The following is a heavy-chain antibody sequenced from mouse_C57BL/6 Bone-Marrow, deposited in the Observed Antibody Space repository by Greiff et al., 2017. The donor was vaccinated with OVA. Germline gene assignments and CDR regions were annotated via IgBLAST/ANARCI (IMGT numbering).Heavy chain of an antibody. Sequence: QVQLQQSGAELVRPGASVTLSCKASGYTFTDYEMHWVKQTPVHGLEWIGAIDPETGGTAYNQKFKGKAILTADKSSSTAYMELRSLTSEDSAVYYCTRFDWDGAMDYWGQGTSVTVSS. D-gene: IGHD4-1*01. CDR2: IDPETGGT. CDR3: TRFDWDGAMDY. J-gene: IGHJ4*01. CDR1: GYTFTDYE. V-gene: IGHV1-15*01.